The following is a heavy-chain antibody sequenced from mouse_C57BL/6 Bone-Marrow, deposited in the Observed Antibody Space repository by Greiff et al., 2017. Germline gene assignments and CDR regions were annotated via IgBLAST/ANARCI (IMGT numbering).Heavy chain of an antibody. Sequence: QVQLKQPGAELVRPGTSVKLSCKASGYTFTSYWMHWVKQRPGQGLEWIGVIDPSDSYTNYNQKFKGKATLTVDTSSSTAYMQLSSLTSEDSAVDYCAREGYYGSSWDYWGQGTTLTVSS. D-gene: IGHD1-1*01. CDR2: IDPSDSYT. CDR1: GYTFTSYW. V-gene: IGHV1-59*01. J-gene: IGHJ2*01. CDR3: AREGYYGSSWDY.